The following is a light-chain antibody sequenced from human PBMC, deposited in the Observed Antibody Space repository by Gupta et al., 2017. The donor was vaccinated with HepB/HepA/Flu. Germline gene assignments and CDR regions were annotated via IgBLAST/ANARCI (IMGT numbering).Light chain of an antibody. V-gene: IGLV1-51*02. Sequence: QSVLTQPPSVSAAPGQKVTISCSGSSSNIGSNFVSWYQQLPGTAPKLLIYEKNKRASGIPDRFSGSKSGTSATLGITGLQTGDEADYYCATWETHLSAGGVFGTGTTVTVL. J-gene: IGLJ1*01. CDR1: SSNIGSNF. CDR2: EKN. CDR3: ATWETHLSAGGV.